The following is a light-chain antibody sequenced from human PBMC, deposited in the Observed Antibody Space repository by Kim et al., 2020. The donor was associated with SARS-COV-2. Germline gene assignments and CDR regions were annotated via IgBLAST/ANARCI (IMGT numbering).Light chain of an antibody. J-gene: IGKJ4*01. CDR2: DAS. CDR3: QQYATFPQT. Sequence: ASTGDRVTITCRASQGISTYLASYQQKPGKGPKLLIYDASTLQGGVPSRFSGSGSGTDFSLSISDLQSEDFATYYCQQYATFPQTFGGGTRVEIK. V-gene: IGKV1-8*01. CDR1: QGISTY.